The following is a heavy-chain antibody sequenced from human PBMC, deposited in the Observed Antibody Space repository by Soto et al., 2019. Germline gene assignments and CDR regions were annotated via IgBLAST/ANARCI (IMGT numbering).Heavy chain of an antibody. CDR1: GFTFSSYS. CDR2: ISSSSSYI. Sequence: LILSCGASGFTFSSYSMNWVRHAPGKWLEWGSAISSSSSYIYYADSVKGRFTISRDNAKNSLYLQMNSLRAEDTAVYYCARVGIDGYNVIDYWGQGTLVTVSS. V-gene: IGHV3-21*01. D-gene: IGHD5-12*01. J-gene: IGHJ4*02. CDR3: ARVGIDGYNVIDY.